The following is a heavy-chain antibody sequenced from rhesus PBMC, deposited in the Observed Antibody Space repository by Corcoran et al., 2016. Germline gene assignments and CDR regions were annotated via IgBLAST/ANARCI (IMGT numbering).Heavy chain of an antibody. D-gene: IGHD4-11*01. V-gene: IGHV4-165*02. CDR3: ARNVYRNSLYNSLDV. Sequence: QVQLQESGPGLVKPSETLSLSCSVSGGSISGYYWNWIRQSPGGGLGWIGYINDNSGTTYYNPSLKSRVTISTDTSQKRFSLKLTSLTAADTAVYYCARNVYRNSLYNSLDVWGRGVLVTVSS. J-gene: IGHJ5-2*02. CDR1: GGSISGYY. CDR2: INDNSGTT.